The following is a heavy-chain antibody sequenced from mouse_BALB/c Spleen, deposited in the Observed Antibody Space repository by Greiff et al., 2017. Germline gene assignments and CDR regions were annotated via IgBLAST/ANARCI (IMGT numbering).Heavy chain of an antibody. Sequence: EVQLVESGGDLVKPGGSLKLSCAASGFTFSSYGMSWVRQTPDKRLEWVATISSGGSYTYYPDSVKGRFTISRDNAKNTLYLQMSSLKSEDTAMYYCARRKGGDYYAMDYWGQGTSVTVSS. V-gene: IGHV5-6*01. CDR3: ARRKGGDYYAMDY. CDR1: GFTFSSYG. CDR2: ISSGGSYT. J-gene: IGHJ4*01.